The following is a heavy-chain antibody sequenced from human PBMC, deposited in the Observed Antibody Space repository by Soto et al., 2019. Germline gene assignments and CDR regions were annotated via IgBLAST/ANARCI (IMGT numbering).Heavy chain of an antibody. CDR1: GYTFTSYG. V-gene: IGHV1-18*01. CDR3: ARVVMITLGGVILNSPDY. CDR2: ISAYNGNT. Sequence: ASVKVSCKASGYTFTSYGISWVRQAPGQGLEWMGWISAYNGNTNYAQKLQGRVTMTTDTSTSTAYMELRSLRSDDTAVYYCARVVMITLGGVILNSPDYWGQGTLVTVSS. D-gene: IGHD3-16*01. J-gene: IGHJ4*02.